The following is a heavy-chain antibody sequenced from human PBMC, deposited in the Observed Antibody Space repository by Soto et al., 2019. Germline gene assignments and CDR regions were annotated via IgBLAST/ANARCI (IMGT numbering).Heavy chain of an antibody. CDR2: MNPNSGNT. CDR1: GYTFTSYG. CDR3: ARGSPSGYDFFDY. V-gene: IGHV1-8*01. J-gene: IGHJ4*02. Sequence: ASVKVSCKASGYTFTSYGISWVRQATGQGLEWMGWMNPNSGNTGYAQKFQGRVTMTRNTSISTAYMELSSLSSDDTAMYYCARGSPSGYDFFDYWGQGTLVTVSS. D-gene: IGHD5-12*01.